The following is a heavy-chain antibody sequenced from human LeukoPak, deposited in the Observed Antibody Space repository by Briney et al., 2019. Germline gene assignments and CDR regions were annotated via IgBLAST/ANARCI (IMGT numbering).Heavy chain of an antibody. CDR2: INPNSGGT. D-gene: IGHD6-19*01. V-gene: IGHV1-2*02. Sequence: GASVKVSCKASGYTFTGYYMHWVRQAPGQGLEWMGWINPNSGGTNYAQKFQGRVTMTRDTSISTAYMELSRLRSDDTAVYYCAREVRGIAVAGTFDYWGQGTLVTVSS. J-gene: IGHJ4*02. CDR3: AREVRGIAVAGTFDY. CDR1: GYTFTGYY.